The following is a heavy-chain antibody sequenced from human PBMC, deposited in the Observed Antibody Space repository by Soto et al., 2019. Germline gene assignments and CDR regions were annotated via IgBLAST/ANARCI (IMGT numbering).Heavy chain of an antibody. J-gene: IGHJ6*03. D-gene: IGHD2-21*01. V-gene: IGHV3-23*01. CDR1: GFTFSSYA. Sequence: GGSLRLSCAASGFTFSSYAMSWVRQAPGKGLEWVSAISGSGGSTYYADSVKGRFTISRDNSKNTLYLQMNSLRAEDTAVYYCAKSIVNLYYYYYMDVWGKGTTVTVSS. CDR3: AKSIVNLYYYYYMDV. CDR2: ISGSGGST.